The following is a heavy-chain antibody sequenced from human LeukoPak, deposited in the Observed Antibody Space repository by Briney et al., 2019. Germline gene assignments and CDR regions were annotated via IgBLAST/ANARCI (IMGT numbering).Heavy chain of an antibody. CDR3: ARANMITFGGVIGTDTAVQNGGFDY. J-gene: IGHJ4*02. V-gene: IGHV4-59*01. CDR1: GGSISSYY. CDR2: IYYSGST. Sequence: PSETLSLTCTVSGGSISSYYWSWIRQPPGKGLEWIGYIYYSGSTNYNPSLKSRVTISVDTSKNQFSLKLSSVTAADTAVYYCARANMITFGGVIGTDTAVQNGGFDYWGQGTLVTVSS. D-gene: IGHD3-16*02.